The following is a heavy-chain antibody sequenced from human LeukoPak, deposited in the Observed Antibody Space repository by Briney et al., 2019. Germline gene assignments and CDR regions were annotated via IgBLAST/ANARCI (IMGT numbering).Heavy chain of an antibody. V-gene: IGHV4-31*03. Sequence: PSETLSLTCTVSDGSISSGGYYWSWIRQHPGKGLEWMGYIHYSGSTYYNPSLKSRVTISVDTSKNQFSLRLGSVTAADTAVYYCARAPGRGSTPNWFAPWGQGTLVTVSS. CDR3: ARAPGRGSTPNWFAP. D-gene: IGHD2-2*01. CDR2: IHYSGST. CDR1: DGSISSGGYY. J-gene: IGHJ5*02.